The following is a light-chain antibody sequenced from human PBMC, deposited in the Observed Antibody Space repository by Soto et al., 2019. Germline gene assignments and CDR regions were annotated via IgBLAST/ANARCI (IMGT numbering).Light chain of an antibody. Sequence: DIQMTQSPSSLSASVGDRVTITCQASQDISNYLNWYQQKPGKAPKLLIYDASNLETGVPSRFSGSGSGTDFTFTISSLQPEDNATYYCQQYDNRPLTFGGGTKVEIK. CDR3: QQYDNRPLT. CDR1: QDISNY. J-gene: IGKJ4*01. V-gene: IGKV1-33*01. CDR2: DAS.